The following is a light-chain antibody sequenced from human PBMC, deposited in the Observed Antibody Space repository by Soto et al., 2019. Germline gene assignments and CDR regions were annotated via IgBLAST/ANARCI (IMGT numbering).Light chain of an antibody. J-gene: IGKJ1*01. CDR1: QSISSY. CDR2: AAS. CDR3: QQSYSTPST. Sequence: DIQMTQSPSSLSASVGDRVTNTCRASQSISSYLNWYQQKPGKAPKLLIYAASSLQSRVPSRFSGSGYGTDFTLTISSLQPEDFATYYCQQSYSTPSTFGQGTKVEIK. V-gene: IGKV1-39*01.